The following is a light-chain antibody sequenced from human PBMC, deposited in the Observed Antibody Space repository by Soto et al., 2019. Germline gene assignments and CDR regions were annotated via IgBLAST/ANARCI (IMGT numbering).Light chain of an antibody. CDR3: QQYNNWPLP. Sequence: EIVMTQSPAALSVSRGDRATLSCRASQSVGNDLAWYQQKPGQAPRLLIYDASTRATGIPARFSGSGSGTEFTLTISSLLSEDFAVYSCQQYNNWPLPFGGGTKVDIK. V-gene: IGKV3D-15*01. J-gene: IGKJ4*01. CDR1: QSVGND. CDR2: DAS.